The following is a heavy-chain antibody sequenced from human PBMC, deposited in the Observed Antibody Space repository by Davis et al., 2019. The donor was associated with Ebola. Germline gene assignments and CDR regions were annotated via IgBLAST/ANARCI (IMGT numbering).Heavy chain of an antibody. D-gene: IGHD6-19*01. Sequence: ASVKVSCKASGYTFTSYAMHWVRHAPGQRLEWMGWINAGNGNTKYSQKFQGRVTITRDTSASTAYMELSSLRSEDTAVYYCARDIGYSSGGVFYYYYYGMDVWGQGTTVTVSS. CDR3: ARDIGYSSGGVFYYYYYGMDV. CDR1: GYTFTSYA. CDR2: INAGNGNT. V-gene: IGHV1-3*01. J-gene: IGHJ6*02.